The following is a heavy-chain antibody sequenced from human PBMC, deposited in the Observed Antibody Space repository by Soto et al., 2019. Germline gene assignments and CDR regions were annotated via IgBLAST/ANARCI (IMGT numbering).Heavy chain of an antibody. D-gene: IGHD5-18*01. V-gene: IGHV4-59*08. CDR1: GGSISSYY. J-gene: IGHJ3*02. CDR3: ARHTPGFFVAMVDAFDI. CDR2: IYCSGST. Sequence: SETLSLTCTVSGGSISSYYWSWIRQPPGKGLEWIGYIYCSGSTNYNPSLKSRVTISVDTSKNQFSLKLSSVTAADTAVYYCARHTPGFFVAMVDAFDIWGQGAMVTISS.